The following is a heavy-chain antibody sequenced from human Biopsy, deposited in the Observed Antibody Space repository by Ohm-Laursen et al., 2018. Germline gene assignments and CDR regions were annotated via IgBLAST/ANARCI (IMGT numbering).Heavy chain of an antibody. CDR2: IIPILGTV. CDR1: GDTFTTSA. J-gene: IGHJ6*02. Sequence: SVKVSCKASGDTFTTSAISWVRRVPGQGLDWMGRIIPILGTVDYGQNFQGRVTIRADTSTTFLELTSLRYDDTAVYYCASGDIGGIGLDVWGLGTTVTVSS. CDR3: ASGDIGGIGLDV. V-gene: IGHV1-69*04. D-gene: IGHD3-10*01.